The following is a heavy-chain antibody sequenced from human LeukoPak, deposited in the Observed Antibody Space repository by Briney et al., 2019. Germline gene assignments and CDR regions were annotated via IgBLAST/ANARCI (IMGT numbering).Heavy chain of an antibody. Sequence: PGGSLRLSCAASGFTFSSYGMHWVRQAPGKGLEWVAFIRYDGSNKYYADSVKGRFTISGDNSKNTLYLQMNSLRAEDTAVYYCAKDWGYCSSTSCYILSAGFDYWGQGTLVTVSS. CDR3: AKDWGYCSSTSCYILSAGFDY. CDR1: GFTFSSYG. CDR2: IRYDGSNK. D-gene: IGHD2-2*02. V-gene: IGHV3-30*02. J-gene: IGHJ4*02.